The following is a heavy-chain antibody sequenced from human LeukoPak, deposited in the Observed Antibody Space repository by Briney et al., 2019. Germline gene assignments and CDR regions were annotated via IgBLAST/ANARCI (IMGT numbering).Heavy chain of an antibody. D-gene: IGHD3-10*01. CDR3: ARHSITMVRGVIITPGDLFDY. V-gene: IGHV4-39*01. Sequence: SETLSLTCTVSSGSISGSSSYWGWIRQPPGKGLEWIGSIYYSGSTYYNPSLKSRVTISVDTSKNQFSLKLSSVTAADTAVYYCARHSITMVRGVIITPGDLFDYWGQGTLVTVSS. CDR1: SGSISGSSSY. CDR2: IYYSGST. J-gene: IGHJ4*02.